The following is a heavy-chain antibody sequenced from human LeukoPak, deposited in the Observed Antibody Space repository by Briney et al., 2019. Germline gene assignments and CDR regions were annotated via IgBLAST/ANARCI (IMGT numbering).Heavy chain of an antibody. J-gene: IGHJ3*01. V-gene: IGHV1-18*01. Sequence: ASVKVSCKASGYTFTSYGISWVRQAPGQGLEWMGWISAYNGNTNYAQKLQGRVTMTTDTSTSTAYMELRSLRSDDTAVYYCARDQLPTYYYHSRGAFDVWGQGTMVTVSS. CDR2: ISAYNGNT. CDR1: GYTFTSYG. D-gene: IGHD3-22*01. CDR3: ARDQLPTYYYHSRGAFDV.